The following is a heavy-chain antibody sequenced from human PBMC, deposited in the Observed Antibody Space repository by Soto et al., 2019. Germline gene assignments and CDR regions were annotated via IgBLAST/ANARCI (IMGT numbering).Heavy chain of an antibody. CDR3: ARGESSSGAFDI. J-gene: IGHJ3*02. D-gene: IGHD6-6*01. CDR1: GDSVSSNNEA. Sequence: QVQLQQSGPGLVKPSRTLTLTCDISGDSVSSNNEAWNWIRQSPSRGLEWLGRTYYRSKWYSDYAGSVKSRITINPDTSKNQCSLHLNSVTPEDTAVYYCARGESSSGAFDIWGQGTMVTVSS. CDR2: TYYRSKWYS. V-gene: IGHV6-1*01.